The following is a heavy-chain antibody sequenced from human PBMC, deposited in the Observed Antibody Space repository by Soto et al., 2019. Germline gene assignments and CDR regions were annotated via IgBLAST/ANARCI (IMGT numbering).Heavy chain of an antibody. V-gene: IGHV3-74*01. J-gene: IGHJ4*02. CDR2: INSDGSST. Sequence: PGGSLRLSCAASGFTFSSYWMHWVRQAPGKGLVWVSRINSDGSSTSYADSVKGRFTISRDNSKNTLYLQMNSLRAEDTAVYYCAKGSCSSTSCWPDYWGQGTLVTVSS. CDR1: GFTFSSYW. CDR3: AKGSCSSTSCWPDY. D-gene: IGHD2-2*01.